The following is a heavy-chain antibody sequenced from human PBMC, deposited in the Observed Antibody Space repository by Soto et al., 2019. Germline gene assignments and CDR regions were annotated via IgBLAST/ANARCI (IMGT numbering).Heavy chain of an antibody. J-gene: IGHJ5*02. CDR3: AKDRQWLRNNWFDP. V-gene: IGHV3-23*01. D-gene: IGHD5-12*01. CDR2: ISGSGGDT. CDR1: GFIFSSYA. Sequence: GGSLRLSCAASGFIFSSYAMSWVRQAPGKGLEWVSAISGSGGDTYYADSVKGRFTISRDNSKNTLYLQMNSLRADDTAVYYCAKDRQWLRNNWFDPWGQGTQVTAPQ.